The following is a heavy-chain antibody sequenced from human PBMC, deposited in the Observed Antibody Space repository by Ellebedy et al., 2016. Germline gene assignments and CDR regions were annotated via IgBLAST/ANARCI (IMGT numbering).Heavy chain of an antibody. J-gene: IGHJ5*02. CDR1: GYTFTTYG. Sequence: ASVKVSXXASGYTFTTYGINWVRQAPGQSLEWMGWISAYNGDTKYAHNLQGRVTMTTDTSTSTAYMELRSLRSDDTAVYYCARDRIAVRPGWFDPWGQGTLVTVSS. D-gene: IGHD6-6*01. CDR3: ARDRIAVRPGWFDP. CDR2: ISAYNGDT. V-gene: IGHV1-18*04.